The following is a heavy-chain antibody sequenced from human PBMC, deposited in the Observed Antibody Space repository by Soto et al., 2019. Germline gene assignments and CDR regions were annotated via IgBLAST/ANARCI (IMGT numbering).Heavy chain of an antibody. CDR3: ARDRITMVRGVIIQYYFDY. CDR2: IKQDGSEK. J-gene: IGHJ4*02. CDR1: GFTFSSYW. D-gene: IGHD3-10*01. V-gene: IGHV3-7*04. Sequence: EVQLVESGGGLVQPGGSLRLSCAASGFTFSSYWMSWVRQAPGKGLEWVANIKQDGSEKYYVDSVKGRFTISRDNAKNSLYLQMNSLRAEDTAVYYCARDRITMVRGVIIQYYFDYWGQGTLVTVSS.